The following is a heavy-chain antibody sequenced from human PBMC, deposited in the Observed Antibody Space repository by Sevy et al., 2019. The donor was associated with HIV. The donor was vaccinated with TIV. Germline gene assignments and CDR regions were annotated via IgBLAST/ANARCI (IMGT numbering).Heavy chain of an antibody. D-gene: IGHD2-2*01. CDR2: ISYDGSNK. Sequence: GESLKISCAASGFTFSSYGMHWVRQAPGKGLEWVAVISYDGSNKYYADSVKGRFTISRDNSKNTLYLQMNSLRAEDTAVYYCAKAPRYCSSTSCYFDYWGQGTLVTVSS. J-gene: IGHJ4*02. CDR3: AKAPRYCSSTSCYFDY. V-gene: IGHV3-30*18. CDR1: GFTFSSYG.